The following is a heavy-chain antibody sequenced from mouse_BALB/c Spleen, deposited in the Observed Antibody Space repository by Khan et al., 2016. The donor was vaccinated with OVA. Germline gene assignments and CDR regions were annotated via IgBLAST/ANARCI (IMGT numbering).Heavy chain of an antibody. CDR2: INYNGNT. Sequence: QLEESGPGLVKPSQSLSLTCTVTGYSITSEYAWNWIRQFPGNKLEWMCYINYNGNTRFNPSLKSRASITRDTSKNQFFLQLNSVTTEDTATYYCARKDYYDYDPFPYWGQGTLVTVSA. V-gene: IGHV3-2*02. D-gene: IGHD2-4*01. J-gene: IGHJ3*01. CDR1: GYSITSEYA. CDR3: ARKDYYDYDPFPY.